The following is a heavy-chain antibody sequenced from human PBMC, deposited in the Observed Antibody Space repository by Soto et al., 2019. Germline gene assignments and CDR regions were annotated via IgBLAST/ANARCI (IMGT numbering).Heavy chain of an antibody. CDR3: AGDQRKGYSYGRYWYFDL. J-gene: IGHJ2*01. V-gene: IGHV1-69*12. CDR1: GGTFSSYA. D-gene: IGHD5-18*01. CDR2: IIPIFGTA. Sequence: QVQLVQSGAEVKKPGSSVKVSCKASGGTFSSYAISWVRQAPGQGLEWMGGIIPIFGTANYAQKFQGRVTMTAEESTSTAYMELSSLRSEDTVVYYCAGDQRKGYSYGRYWYFDLWGRGTLVTVSS.